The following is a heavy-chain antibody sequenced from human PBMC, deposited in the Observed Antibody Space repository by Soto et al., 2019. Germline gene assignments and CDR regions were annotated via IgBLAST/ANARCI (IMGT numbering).Heavy chain of an antibody. Sequence: GGSLRLSCAASGFTFSSYSMNWVRQAPGKGLEWVSSISSSSSYIYYADSVKGRFTISRDNAKNSLYLQMNSLRAEDTAVYYCARKGAYYYDSSGYCDYWGQGTLVTVSS. CDR1: GFTFSSYS. CDR2: ISSSSSYI. V-gene: IGHV3-21*01. D-gene: IGHD3-22*01. CDR3: ARKGAYYYDSSGYCDY. J-gene: IGHJ4*02.